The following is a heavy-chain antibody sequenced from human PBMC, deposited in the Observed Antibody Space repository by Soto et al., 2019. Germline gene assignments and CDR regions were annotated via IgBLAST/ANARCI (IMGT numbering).Heavy chain of an antibody. V-gene: IGHV3-53*01. Sequence: SLRLSCAASGFTVSSNYMSWVRQAPGKGLEWVSVIYSGGITFYADSVKGRFTISRDNSKNTLYLQMNNLRGEDTAVYYCVRDFGSSSEGGMDVWGQGTTVTAP. CDR2: IYSGGIT. CDR1: GFTVSSNY. CDR3: VRDFGSSSEGGMDV. J-gene: IGHJ6*02. D-gene: IGHD6-6*01.